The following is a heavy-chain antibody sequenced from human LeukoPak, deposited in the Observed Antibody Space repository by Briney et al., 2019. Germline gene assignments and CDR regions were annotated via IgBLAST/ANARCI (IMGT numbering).Heavy chain of an antibody. Sequence: KPSETLSLTCTVSGGSISSYYWSWLRQPPGQGLEWIGYIYYSGSTNYNPSLKSRVPISVDTSKNQFSLKLSSVAAADPAVYYCARYKYYFDYWGQGTLVTVSS. CDR3: ARYKYYFDY. D-gene: IGHD1-1*01. J-gene: IGHJ4*02. V-gene: IGHV4-59*01. CDR2: IYYSGST. CDR1: GGSISSYY.